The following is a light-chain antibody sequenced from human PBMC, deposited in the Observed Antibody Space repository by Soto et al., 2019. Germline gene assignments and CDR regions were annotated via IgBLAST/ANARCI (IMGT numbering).Light chain of an antibody. J-gene: IGLJ1*01. CDR1: SSNIGSNT. V-gene: IGLV1-44*01. CDR2: SNN. Sequence: QSVRTQPPSASGTPGQRVTISCSGSSSNIGSNTVNWYQQLPGTAPKLLIYSNNQRPSGVPDRSSGSKSGTSASLAISGLQSADEADYYGAAWDDRLNGYVFGTRTKVTVL. CDR3: AAWDDRLNGYV.